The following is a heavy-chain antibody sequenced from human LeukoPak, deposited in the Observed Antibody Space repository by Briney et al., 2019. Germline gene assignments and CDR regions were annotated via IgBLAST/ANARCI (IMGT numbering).Heavy chain of an antibody. Sequence: SETLSLTCTVSGGSISSGDHYWSWIRQPPGKGLEWIGYINYSGSTYYNSSLESRLTISVDTSKNHFSLKLSSVTAADTAVYYCARGRWCGELYLDYWGQGTPVTVSS. D-gene: IGHD3-10*01. J-gene: IGHJ4*02. V-gene: IGHV4-30-4*01. CDR3: ARGRWCGELYLDY. CDR2: INYSGST. CDR1: GGSISSGDHY.